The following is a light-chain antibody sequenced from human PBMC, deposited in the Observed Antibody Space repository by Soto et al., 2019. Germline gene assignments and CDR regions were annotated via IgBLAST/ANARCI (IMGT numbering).Light chain of an antibody. Sequence: DLQMTQSPSSLSASVGDRVTITCQASQDIGKYLNWYQQKPGKAPKLLIYVASNLQTGVPPRFSGSGSGSDFSFTISSLQPEDIATYYCQQYDSLPHTFGQGTKLEIK. V-gene: IGKV1-33*01. CDR1: QDIGKY. J-gene: IGKJ2*01. CDR2: VAS. CDR3: QQYDSLPHT.